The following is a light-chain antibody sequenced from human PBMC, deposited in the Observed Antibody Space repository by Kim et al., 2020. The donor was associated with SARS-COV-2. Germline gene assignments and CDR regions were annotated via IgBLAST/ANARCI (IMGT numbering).Light chain of an antibody. CDR3: ATWDDSLSGWV. CDR1: SANIGSNY. Sequence: GQRVNLSCSGSSANIGSNYIYWYQPLPGTAPKLLTYRNNQRPSGVPDRFSGSKSGTSASLAISGLRAEDEADYYCATWDDSLSGWVFGGGTQLTVL. CDR2: RNN. V-gene: IGLV1-47*01. J-gene: IGLJ3*02.